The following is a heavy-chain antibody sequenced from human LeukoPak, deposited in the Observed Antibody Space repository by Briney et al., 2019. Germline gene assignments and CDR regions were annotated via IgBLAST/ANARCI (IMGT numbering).Heavy chain of an antibody. V-gene: IGHV4-4*07. Sequence: PSETLSLTCTVSGGSISSYSWSWIRQPAGKGLEWIGRIFASGSTKYNPSLKSRVTMSVETSKNQFSLKLSSVTAADTAVYYCAREGSAFDIWGQGTMVTVSP. CDR2: IFASGST. CDR1: GGSISSYS. CDR3: AREGSAFDI. J-gene: IGHJ3*02.